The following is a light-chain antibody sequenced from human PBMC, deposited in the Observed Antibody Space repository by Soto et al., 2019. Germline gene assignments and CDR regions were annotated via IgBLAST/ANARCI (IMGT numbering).Light chain of an antibody. J-gene: IGKJ1*01. V-gene: IGKV3-20*01. CDR3: QEYGSSPRT. Sequence: EIVLTQSPDTLSLSPGERATLSCRASQSVSSSYLAWYQQKPGQAPRLLIYGASSRATGIPDRFSGSGSGTDFTLTISRLEPEDFAVYYCQEYGSSPRTFGQGTKA. CDR1: QSVSSSY. CDR2: GAS.